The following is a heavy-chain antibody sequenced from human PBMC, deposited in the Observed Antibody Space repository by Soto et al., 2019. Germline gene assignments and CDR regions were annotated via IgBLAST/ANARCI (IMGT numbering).Heavy chain of an antibody. CDR3: ARIYCSSTSCTAGWFDP. V-gene: IGHV4-34*01. Sequence: LSLTCAVYGGSFSGYYWSWIRQPPGKGLEWIGEINHSGSTNYNPSLKSRVTISVDTSKNQFSLKLSSVTAADTAVYYCARIYCSSTSCTAGWFDPWGQGTLVTVSS. J-gene: IGHJ5*02. D-gene: IGHD2-2*01. CDR1: GGSFSGYY. CDR2: INHSGST.